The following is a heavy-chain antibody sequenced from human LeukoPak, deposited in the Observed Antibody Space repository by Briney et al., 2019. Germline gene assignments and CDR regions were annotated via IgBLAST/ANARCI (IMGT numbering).Heavy chain of an antibody. J-gene: IGHJ3*02. CDR2: ISSSSSYI. CDR1: GFTFSDYY. D-gene: IGHD3-16*01. Sequence: GSLRLSCAASGFTFSDYYMSWVRQAPGKGLEWVSSISSSSSYIYYADSVKGRFTISRDNAKNSLYLQMNSLRAEDTAVYYCARDWGGAWRAFDIWGQGTMVTVSS. CDR3: ARDWGGAWRAFDI. V-gene: IGHV3-21*01.